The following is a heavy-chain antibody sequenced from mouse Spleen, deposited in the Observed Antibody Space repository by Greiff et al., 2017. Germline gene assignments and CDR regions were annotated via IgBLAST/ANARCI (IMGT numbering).Heavy chain of an antibody. J-gene: IGHJ2*01. CDR2: ISYDGSN. D-gene: IGHD6-1*01. CDR3: ARGAGLPFDY. Sequence: VQLKQSGPGLVKPSQSLSLTCSVTGYSITSGYYWNWIRQFPGNKLEWMGYISYDGSNNYNPSLKNRISITRDTSKNQFFLKLNSVTTEDTATYYCARGAGLPFDYWGQGTTLTVSS. CDR1: GYSITSGYY. V-gene: IGHV3-6*01.